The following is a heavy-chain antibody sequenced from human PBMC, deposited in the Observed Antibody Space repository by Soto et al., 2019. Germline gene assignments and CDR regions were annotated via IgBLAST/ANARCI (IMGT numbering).Heavy chain of an antibody. CDR3: ARDALPIVVGVAATRNWFDP. CDR1: GGTFSSYA. Sequence: GASVKVSCKASGGTFSSYAISWVRQAPGQGLEWMGGIIPIFGTANYAQKFQGRVTITADESTSTAYMELSSLRSEDTAVYYCARDALPIVVGVAATRNWFDPWGQGTLVTVSS. J-gene: IGHJ5*02. CDR2: IIPIFGTA. V-gene: IGHV1-69*13. D-gene: IGHD2-15*01.